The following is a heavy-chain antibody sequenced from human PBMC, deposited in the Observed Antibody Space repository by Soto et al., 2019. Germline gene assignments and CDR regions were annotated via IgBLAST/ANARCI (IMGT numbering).Heavy chain of an antibody. J-gene: IGHJ5*02. V-gene: IGHV1-2*02. CDR2: INPNSGGT. CDR1: GYTFTGYY. Sequence: ASVKVSCKASGYTFTGYYMHWVRQAPGQGLEWMGWINPNSGGTNYAQKFQGRVTMTRDTSISTAYMELSRLRSDDTAVYYCARYNLFRLNWFDPWGQGXLVTVYS. CDR3: ARYNLFRLNWFDP. D-gene: IGHD1-20*01.